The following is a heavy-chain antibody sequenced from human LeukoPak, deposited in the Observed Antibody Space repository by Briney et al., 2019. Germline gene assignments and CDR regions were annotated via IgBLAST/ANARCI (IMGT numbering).Heavy chain of an antibody. Sequence: PGGSLRLSCAASGFTFSSYSMTWVRQAPGKGLEWVANIKQDGSEKYYVDSVKGRFTISRDNAKNSLYLQMNSLRAEDTAVYYCARLHVYYDFWSGYYAVWFDPWGQGTLVTVSS. D-gene: IGHD3-3*01. CDR2: IKQDGSEK. CDR3: ARLHVYYDFWSGYYAVWFDP. CDR1: GFTFSSYS. J-gene: IGHJ5*02. V-gene: IGHV3-7*01.